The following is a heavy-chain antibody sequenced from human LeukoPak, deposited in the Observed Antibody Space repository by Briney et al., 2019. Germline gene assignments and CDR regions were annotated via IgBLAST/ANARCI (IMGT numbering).Heavy chain of an antibody. CDR3: ARVPSEKKYYYYGMDV. CDR2: IYYSGST. J-gene: IGHJ6*02. V-gene: IGHV4-39*07. Sequence: SETLSLTCTVSGGSISSSSYYWGWIRQPPGKGLEWIGSIYYSGSTYYNPSLKSRVTISVDTSKNQFSLKLSSVTAADTAVYYCARVPSEKKYYYYGMDVWGQGTTVTVSS. CDR1: GGSISSSSYY.